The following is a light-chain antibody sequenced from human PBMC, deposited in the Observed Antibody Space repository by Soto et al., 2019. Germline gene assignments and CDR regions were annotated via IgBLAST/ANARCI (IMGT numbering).Light chain of an antibody. V-gene: IGKV3-20*01. J-gene: IGKJ2*01. CDR1: QSLSSSY. Sequence: EIVLTQSPGTLSISPGERATLSCRASQSLSSSYVVWYQKKLGQAPRLLIFAASRRAPGIPDRFSGSGSATKYILTISRLEPEDFAVYYCQQQGIFGQGTKLEI. CDR2: AAS. CDR3: QQQGI.